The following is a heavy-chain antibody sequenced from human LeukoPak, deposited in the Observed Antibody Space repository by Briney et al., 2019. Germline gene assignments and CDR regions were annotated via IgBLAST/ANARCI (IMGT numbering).Heavy chain of an antibody. CDR3: ARDLDIVVVPASWFYP. D-gene: IGHD2-2*03. CDR2: ISSSSKYI. V-gene: IGHV3-21*01. J-gene: IGHJ5*02. CDR1: GFTFSTYS. Sequence: PGGSLRLSCAASGFTFSTYSMNWVRQAPGRGLEWVSSISSSSKYIYYADSVKGRFTITRDDAKNSLSLQMNSLRAEDTAVYYCARDLDIVVVPASWFYPWGQGTLVTVSS.